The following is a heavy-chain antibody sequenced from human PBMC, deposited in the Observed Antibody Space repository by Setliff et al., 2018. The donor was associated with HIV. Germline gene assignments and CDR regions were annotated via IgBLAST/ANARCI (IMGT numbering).Heavy chain of an antibody. V-gene: IGHV5-51*01. CDR3: ARRRAGGGNWIQSNWFDP. CDR1: GYSFDTHW. D-gene: IGHD5-18*01. Sequence: GESLKLSCMCSGYSFDTHWIGWVRQLPGKGLEWMGMLFPGDSDMKYSQSFQGRVKFSVDKSINTAYLQWVSLKASDTAIYYCARRRAGGGNWIQSNWFDPWGQGTLVTVSS. CDR2: LFPGDSDM. J-gene: IGHJ5*02.